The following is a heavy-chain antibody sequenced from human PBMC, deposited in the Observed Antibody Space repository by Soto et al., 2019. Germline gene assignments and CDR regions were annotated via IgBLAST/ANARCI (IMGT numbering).Heavy chain of an antibody. Sequence: ASVKVSWKASGYTFTSYAMHWVRQAPGQRLEWMGWINAGNGNTKYSQKFQGRVTITRDTSASTAYMELSSLRSEDTAVYYCARIADRGGQFDYWGQGTLVTVSS. CDR1: GYTFTSYA. CDR3: ARIADRGGQFDY. J-gene: IGHJ4*02. V-gene: IGHV1-3*01. D-gene: IGHD2-15*01. CDR2: INAGNGNT.